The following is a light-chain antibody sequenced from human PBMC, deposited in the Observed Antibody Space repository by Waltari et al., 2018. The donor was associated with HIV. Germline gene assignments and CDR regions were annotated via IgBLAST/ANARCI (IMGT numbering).Light chain of an antibody. CDR2: RNN. CDR3: TSWDDSLSGWM. J-gene: IGLJ3*02. Sequence: QSVLTQPPSASGTPGQRVAISCSGSSPNIGNNFVYWYQHLQGTTPKLLIYRNNQRPSGVPDRFSGSKSGTSASLAISGLRSEDEADYYCTSWDDSLSGWMFGGGTTLTVL. V-gene: IGLV1-47*01. CDR1: SPNIGNNF.